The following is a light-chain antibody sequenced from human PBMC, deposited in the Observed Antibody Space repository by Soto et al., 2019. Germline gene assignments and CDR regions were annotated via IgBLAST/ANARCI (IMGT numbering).Light chain of an antibody. V-gene: IGLV2-14*03. J-gene: IGLJ1*01. CDR2: DVT. CDR1: SRD. CDR3: SSHTTVSIR. Sequence: QSALTQPASVSGSPGQSIAISCTGTSRDVSWYQQHPGKAPKLIIYDVTYRPSGASNRFSGSKSGNTASLTISGLQAEDEADYYCSSHTTVSIRFGTGTKLTVL.